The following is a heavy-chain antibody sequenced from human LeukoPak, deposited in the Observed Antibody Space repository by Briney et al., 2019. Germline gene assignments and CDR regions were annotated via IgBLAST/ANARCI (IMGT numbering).Heavy chain of an antibody. CDR2: IRNKANSYTT. CDR1: GFTFSDHY. CDR3: ARGGGGEYLDY. Sequence: GGSLRLSCAASGFTFSDHYMDWGRQAPGKGLEWVGRIRNKANSYTTEYAASVKGRFTISRDDSKNSLYLQMNSLKTEDTAVYYCARGGGGEYLDYWGQGTLVTVSS. J-gene: IGHJ4*02. D-gene: IGHD3-10*01. V-gene: IGHV3-72*01.